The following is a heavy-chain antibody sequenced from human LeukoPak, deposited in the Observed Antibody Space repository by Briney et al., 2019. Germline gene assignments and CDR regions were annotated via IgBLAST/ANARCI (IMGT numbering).Heavy chain of an antibody. J-gene: IGHJ5*02. CDR2: IYYSGST. CDR3: ARDGGFWRSNWFDP. CDR1: GGSISSYY. V-gene: IGHV4-59*12. D-gene: IGHD3-3*01. Sequence: SETLSLTCTVSGGSISSYYWSWIRQPPGKGLEWIGYIYYSGSTNYNPSLKSRVTISVDTSKNQFSLKLSSVTAADTAVYYCARDGGFWRSNWFDPWGQGTLVTVSS.